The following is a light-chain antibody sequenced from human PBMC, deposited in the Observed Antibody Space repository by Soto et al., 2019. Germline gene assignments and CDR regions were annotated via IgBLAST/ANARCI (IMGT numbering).Light chain of an antibody. V-gene: IGLV2-14*01. CDR3: SSYTISSTPIV. CDR1: SSDVGGYNY. CDR2: EVS. Sequence: QSVLTQPASVYGSPGQSITISCTGTSSDVGGYNYVSWYQQHPGKAPKLMIYEVSNRPSGVSNRFSGSKSGNTASLTISGLQAEYEADYYCSSYTISSTPIVFGTGTKLTVL. J-gene: IGLJ1*01.